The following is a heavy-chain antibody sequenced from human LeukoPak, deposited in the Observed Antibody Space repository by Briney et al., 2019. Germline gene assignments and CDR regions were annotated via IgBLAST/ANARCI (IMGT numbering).Heavy chain of an antibody. CDR3: ARGLWFGDLYYFDY. Sequence: ASVKVSCKASGGTFSSYAISWVRQAPGQGLEWMGRIIPILGIANYAQKFQGRVTITADKSTSTAYMELSSLRSEDTAVYYCARGLWFGDLYYFDYWGQGTLVTVSS. J-gene: IGHJ4*02. V-gene: IGHV1-69*04. CDR2: IIPILGIA. D-gene: IGHD3-10*01. CDR1: GGTFSSYA.